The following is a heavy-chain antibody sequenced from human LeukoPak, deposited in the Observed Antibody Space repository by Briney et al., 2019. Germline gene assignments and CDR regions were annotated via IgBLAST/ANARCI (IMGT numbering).Heavy chain of an antibody. CDR1: GDSIISYKYY. CDR3: AGQGAVVRGYYYFSGMDV. D-gene: IGHD3-22*01. V-gene: IGHV4-39*01. J-gene: IGHJ6*02. CDR2: IYHRGST. Sequence: SETLSLTCTVSGDSIISYKYYWGWIRQPPGKGLEWLGSIYHRGSTYYNPSLQSRLTISVDTSKNLFSLRLTSVTAAETAVYYCAGQGAVVRGYYYFSGMDVWGQGTTVAVSS.